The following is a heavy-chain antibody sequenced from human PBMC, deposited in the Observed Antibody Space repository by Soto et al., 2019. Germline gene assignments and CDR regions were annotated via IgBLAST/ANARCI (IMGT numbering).Heavy chain of an antibody. J-gene: IGHJ3*02. Sequence: QVQLVESGGGLVKPGGSLRLSCAASGFTFSDYYMSWIRQAPGKGLEWVSYISSSSSYTNYADSVKGRFTISRDNAKNSLYLQMNSLRAEDTAVYYCARDGCSSTSCRNYDAFDIWGQGTMVTVSS. V-gene: IGHV3-11*06. CDR1: GFTFSDYY. D-gene: IGHD2-2*01. CDR3: ARDGCSSTSCRNYDAFDI. CDR2: ISSSSSYT.